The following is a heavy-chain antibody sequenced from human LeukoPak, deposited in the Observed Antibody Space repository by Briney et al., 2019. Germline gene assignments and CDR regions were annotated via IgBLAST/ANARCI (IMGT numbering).Heavy chain of an antibody. J-gene: IGHJ6*03. CDR1: GFTFSSYA. CDR3: AREGYSGSSFGYYYYYMDV. Sequence: GGSLRLSCAASGFTFSSYAMSWVRQAPGKGLEWVSAISGSGGSTYYADSVKGRFTISRDNSKNTLYLQMNSLRAEDTAVYYCAREGYSGSSFGYYYYYMDVWGKGTTVTVSS. V-gene: IGHV3-23*01. CDR2: ISGSGGST. D-gene: IGHD1-26*01.